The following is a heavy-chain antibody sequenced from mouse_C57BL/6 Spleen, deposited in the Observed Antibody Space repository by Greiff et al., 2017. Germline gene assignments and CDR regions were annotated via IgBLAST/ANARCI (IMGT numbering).Heavy chain of an antibody. J-gene: IGHJ2*01. V-gene: IGHV1-82*01. CDR3: ARRASMGRWYYWDY. Sequence: VQLQQSGPELVKPGASVTLSCKASGYAFSSSWMNWVKQRPGTGLEWIGRFYPGDGDTNYNGKFKGKDTLTADKSSSTAYMQRSSLTSEDSAVYLCARRASMGRWYYWDYWGQGTTLTVSS. D-gene: IGHD1-1*02. CDR1: GYAFSSSW. CDR2: FYPGDGDT.